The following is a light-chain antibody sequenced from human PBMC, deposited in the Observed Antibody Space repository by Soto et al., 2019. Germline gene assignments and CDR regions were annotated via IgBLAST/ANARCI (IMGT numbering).Light chain of an antibody. CDR2: GAS. CDR1: QSVSSSF. Sequence: EIVLTQSPGTLPLSPGERATLSCRASQSVSSSFLAWYQQKPGQAPRLLIYGASSRATGIPDRFSGSGSGTDVTLTISGLEPEDFAVYYCQQYGSSPWTFGQGTKVEIK. CDR3: QQYGSSPWT. J-gene: IGKJ1*01. V-gene: IGKV3-20*01.